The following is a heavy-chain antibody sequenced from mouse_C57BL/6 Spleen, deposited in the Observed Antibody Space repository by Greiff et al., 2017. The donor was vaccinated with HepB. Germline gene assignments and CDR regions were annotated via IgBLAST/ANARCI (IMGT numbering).Heavy chain of an antibody. V-gene: IGHV7-3*01. CDR2: IRNKANGYTT. CDR1: GFTFTDYY. Sequence: EVKLVESGGGLVQPGGSLSLSCAASGFTFTDYYMSWVRQPPGKALEWLGFIRNKANGYTTEYSASVKGRFTISRDNSQSILYLQMNALRAEDSATYYCARYEATYYYGSTYFDYWGQGTTLTVSS. CDR3: ARYEATYYYGSTYFDY. J-gene: IGHJ2*01. D-gene: IGHD1-1*01.